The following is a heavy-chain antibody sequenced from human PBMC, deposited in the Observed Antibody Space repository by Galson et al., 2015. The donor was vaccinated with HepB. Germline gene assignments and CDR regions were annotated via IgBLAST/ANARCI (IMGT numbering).Heavy chain of an antibody. CDR3: ARDGYCTNGVCYTGIPPRYGMDV. D-gene: IGHD2-8*01. CDR2: ISSSSSYI. J-gene: IGHJ6*02. Sequence: SLRLSCAASGFTFSSYSMNWVRQAPGKGLEWVSSISSSSSYIYYADSVKGRFTISRDNAKNSLYLQMNSLRAEDTAVYYCARDGYCTNGVCYTGIPPRYGMDVWGQGTTVTVSS. CDR1: GFTFSSYS. V-gene: IGHV3-21*01.